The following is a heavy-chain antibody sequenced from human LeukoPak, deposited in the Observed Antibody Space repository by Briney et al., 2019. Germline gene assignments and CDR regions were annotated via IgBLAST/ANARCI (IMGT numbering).Heavy chain of an antibody. J-gene: IGHJ4*02. CDR3: ARDPRRFGELWGFDY. D-gene: IGHD3-10*01. Sequence: GGSLRLSCAASGFTFSSYGMHWVRQAPGKGLEWVAVRWYDGSNKYYADSVKGRFTISRNNSKNTLYLQMNSLRAEDTAVYYCARDPRRFGELWGFDYWGQGTLVTVSS. CDR1: GFTFSSYG. V-gene: IGHV3-33*01. CDR2: RWYDGSNK.